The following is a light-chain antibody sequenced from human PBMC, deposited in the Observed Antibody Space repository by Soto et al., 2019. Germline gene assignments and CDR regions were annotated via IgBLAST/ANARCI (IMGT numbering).Light chain of an antibody. J-gene: IGLJ3*02. CDR3: VLYMGSGISV. CDR1: SGSVSTSYY. CDR2: STN. V-gene: IGLV8-61*01. Sequence: QTVVTQEPLFSVSPGGTVTLTCGLSSGSVSTSYYPSWYQQTPGQAPRTLIYSTNTRSSGVPDRFPGAILGNKAALTMTGAWADDVCDYYSVLYMGSGISVFGGGTKLTVL.